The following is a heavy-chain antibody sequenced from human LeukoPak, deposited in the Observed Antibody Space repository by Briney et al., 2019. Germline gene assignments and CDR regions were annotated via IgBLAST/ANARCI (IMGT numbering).Heavy chain of an antibody. J-gene: IGHJ6*02. D-gene: IGHD3-9*01. CDR2: ISGDGGST. CDR3: AKTWVRYFGFGMDV. V-gene: IGHV3-43*02. CDR1: GFTFDDYA. Sequence: PGGSLRLSCAASGFTFDDYAMNWFRQAPGKGLEWVSPISGDGGSTYYADSVKGRFTISRDNSKNSLYLQMNSLRTEDTALYYCAKTWVRYFGFGMDVWGQGTTVTVSS.